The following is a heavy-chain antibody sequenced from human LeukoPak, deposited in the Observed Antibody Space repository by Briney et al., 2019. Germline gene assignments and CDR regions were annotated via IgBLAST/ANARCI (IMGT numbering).Heavy chain of an antibody. D-gene: IGHD6-13*01. J-gene: IGHJ5*02. CDR3: ARGSIAAAEGSHWFDP. V-gene: IGHV4-4*07. CDR1: GGSISSYY. Sequence: PSETLSLTCTVSGGSISSYYWSWIRQPAGKGLEWIGRIYTSGSTNYNPSLKSRVTISVDTSKNQFSLKLSSVTAADTAVYYCARGSIAAAEGSHWFDPWGQGTLVTVSS. CDR2: IYTSGST.